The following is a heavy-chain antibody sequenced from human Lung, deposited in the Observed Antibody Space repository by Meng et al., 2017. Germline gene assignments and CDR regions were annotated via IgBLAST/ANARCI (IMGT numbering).Heavy chain of an antibody. CDR3: TNDRLNH. CDR1: GFTFTDHW. J-gene: IGHJ1*01. CDR2: INRDGTKP. Sequence: EVQLVESGGGLVPPGGSLRLSCAASGFTFTDHWMHWVRQGLGKGLVWVSRINRDGTKPTYADSVKGRFTISRDNAKNTLYLQMNNLRAEDTAFYYCTNDRLNHWGQGALVTVSS. V-gene: IGHV3-74*01. D-gene: IGHD1-1*01.